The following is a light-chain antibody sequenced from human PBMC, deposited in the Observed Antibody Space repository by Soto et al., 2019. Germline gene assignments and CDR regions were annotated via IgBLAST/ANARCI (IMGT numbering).Light chain of an antibody. Sequence: DIVMTQSPLSLPVTPGEPASISCRSSHSLLHSNGYNYLDWYLQKPGQSPQLLIYLGSNRASGVPDRFSGSGSDTDFTLKISRVEAEDVGVYYCMQALQTPSTFGQGTRLEIK. V-gene: IGKV2-28*01. CDR3: MQALQTPST. J-gene: IGKJ5*01. CDR2: LGS. CDR1: HSLLHSNGYNY.